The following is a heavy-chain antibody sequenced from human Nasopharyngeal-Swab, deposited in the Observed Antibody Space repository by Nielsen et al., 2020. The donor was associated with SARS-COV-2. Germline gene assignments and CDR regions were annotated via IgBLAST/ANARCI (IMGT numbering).Heavy chain of an antibody. Sequence: VRESAGDVLEWVGRIKSKTDGGTTDYAAPVKGRFTISRDDSKNTLYLQMNSLKTEDTAVYYCTTDLGSSGWYSGVGYWGQGTLVTVSS. CDR2: IKSKTDGGTT. V-gene: IGHV3-15*01. J-gene: IGHJ4*02. CDR3: TTDLGSSGWYSGVGY. D-gene: IGHD6-19*01.